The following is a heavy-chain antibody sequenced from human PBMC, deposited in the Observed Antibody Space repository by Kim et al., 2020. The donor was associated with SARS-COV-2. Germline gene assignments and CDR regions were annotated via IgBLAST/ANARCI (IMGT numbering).Heavy chain of an antibody. J-gene: IGHJ3*02. V-gene: IGHV1-2*02. D-gene: IGHD6-13*01. Sequence: YAQKFQGRVTMTRDTSISTAYMELSRLRSDDTAVYYCARLQQLIIDAFDIWGQGTMVTVSS. CDR3: ARLQQLIIDAFDI.